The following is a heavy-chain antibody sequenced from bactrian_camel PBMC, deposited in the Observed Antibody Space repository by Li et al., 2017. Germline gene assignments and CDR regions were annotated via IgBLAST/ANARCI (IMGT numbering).Heavy chain of an antibody. CDR2: ITSSGGTP. Sequence: HVQLVESGGALVQPGGSLRLSCAASGFTFDSYWIYWVRQAPGKGLEWVSLITSSGGTPLYADSVKGRFTISRDNAKNTLYLQLNRLKTEDTAMYYCVTDITNRDYASWNYWGQGTQVTVS. V-gene: IGHV3S1*01. D-gene: IGHD1*01. CDR3: VTDITNRDYASWNY. CDR1: GFTFDSYW. J-gene: IGHJ4*01.